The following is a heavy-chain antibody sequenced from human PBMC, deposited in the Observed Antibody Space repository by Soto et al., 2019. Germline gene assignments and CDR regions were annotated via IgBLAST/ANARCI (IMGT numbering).Heavy chain of an antibody. CDR2: T. V-gene: IGHV4-4*07. CDR1: GYRFTSYW. CDR3: ARDDKGVSAAMLY. Sequence: ESLKISCKGSGYRFTSYWIGWVRQMPGKGLEWMGITNYSPSLKSRVTMSVDTSKNQFSLKLTSVTAADTAVYYCARDDKGVSAAMLYWGQGTLVTVSS. J-gene: IGHJ4*02. D-gene: IGHD2-2*01.